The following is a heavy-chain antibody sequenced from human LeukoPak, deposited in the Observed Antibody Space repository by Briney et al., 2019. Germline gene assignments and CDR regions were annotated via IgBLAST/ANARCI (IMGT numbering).Heavy chain of an antibody. CDR3: ARELWFGESRRVAFDI. V-gene: IGHV4-30-4*08. CDR2: IYYSGST. J-gene: IGHJ3*02. D-gene: IGHD3-10*01. CDR1: GGPLSSGDYY. Sequence: SQTLSLTCTVSGGPLSSGDYYWSWIRQPPGKGLEWIGYIYYSGSTYYNPSLKSRVTISVDTSKNQFSLKLSSVTAADTAVYYCARELWFGESRRVAFDIWGQGTMVTVSS.